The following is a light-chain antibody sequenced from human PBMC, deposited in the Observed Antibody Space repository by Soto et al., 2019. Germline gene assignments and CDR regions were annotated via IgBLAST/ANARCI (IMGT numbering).Light chain of an antibody. CDR3: QQRSNWPPA. CDR2: DAS. V-gene: IGKV3-11*01. CDR1: QSVSSN. Sequence: EIVMTQSPATLSVSPGERATLSCRASQSVSSNLARHQQKPGQAPRILMYDASTRATGIPARFSGSGSGTDFTLTISSLEPEDFAVYYCQQRSNWPPAFGQGTRLEIK. J-gene: IGKJ5*01.